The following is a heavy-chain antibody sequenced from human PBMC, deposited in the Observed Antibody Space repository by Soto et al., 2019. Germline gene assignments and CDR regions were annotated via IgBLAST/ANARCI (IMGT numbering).Heavy chain of an antibody. V-gene: IGHV1-58*01. D-gene: IGHD1-26*01. CDR1: GFTFTSSA. J-gene: IGHJ4*02. Sequence: GASVKVSFKASGFTFTSSAVQWVRQARGQRLEWIGWIVVGSGNTNYAQKFQERVTITRDMSTSTAYMELSSPRSEDTAVYYCAAGGGSYSATSQVFDYWGQRTPVTVSS. CDR2: IVVGSGNT. CDR3: AAGGGSYSATSQVFDY.